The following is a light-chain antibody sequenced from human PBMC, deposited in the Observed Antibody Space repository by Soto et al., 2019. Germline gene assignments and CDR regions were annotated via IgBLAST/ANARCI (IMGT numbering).Light chain of an antibody. J-gene: IGKJ1*01. CDR3: QQYFSYSRT. CDR1: QNIGRF. CDR2: DAS. V-gene: IGKV1-5*01. Sequence: DIQMTQSPSSLSASVGDRVTITCRASQNIGRFLNWHQQKPGKAPKILIYDASSLQSGVPSRFSGSGSGTEFTLTISSLQPDDVATYYCQQYFSYSRTFGQGTKVDIK.